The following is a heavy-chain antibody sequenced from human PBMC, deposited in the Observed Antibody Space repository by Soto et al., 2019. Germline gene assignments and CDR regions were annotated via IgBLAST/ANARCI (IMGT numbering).Heavy chain of an antibody. Sequence: PGGSLRISCAASGFTFSSYGMHWVRQAPGKGLEWVSSISSSSSYIYYADSVKGRFTISRDNAKNSLYLQMNSLRAEDTAVYYCAREGIAAAGTFDIWGQGTMVTVSS. D-gene: IGHD6-13*01. V-gene: IGHV3-21*01. CDR2: ISSSSSYI. CDR3: AREGIAAAGTFDI. CDR1: GFTFSSYG. J-gene: IGHJ3*02.